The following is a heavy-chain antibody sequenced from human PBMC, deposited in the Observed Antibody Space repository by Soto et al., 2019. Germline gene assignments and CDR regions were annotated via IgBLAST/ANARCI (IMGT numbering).Heavy chain of an antibody. CDR2: IDYSGRT. J-gene: IGHJ4*02. CDR1: GGSVSSSNYY. D-gene: IGHD3-22*01. CDR3: ARDLSSGYDSCYFDY. Sequence: SETLSLTCTVSGGSVSSSNYYWGWVRQTPGKGLEWLGSIDYSGRTYKNPSLKSRVSASVDLSKNQFSLNLRPVTAADTAVYFCARDLSSGYDSCYFDYWGQGTLVTVSS. V-gene: IGHV4-39*07.